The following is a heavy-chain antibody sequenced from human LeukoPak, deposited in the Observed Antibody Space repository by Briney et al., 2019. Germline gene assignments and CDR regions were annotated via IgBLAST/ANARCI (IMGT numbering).Heavy chain of an antibody. CDR1: GFTFSSYG. V-gene: IGHV3-30*18. J-gene: IGHJ4*02. D-gene: IGHD6-6*01. CDR3: AKATRSSGRGAFDY. CDR2: ISYDGSNK. Sequence: GGSLRLSCAASGFTFSSYGMHWVRQAPGKGLEWVAVISYDGSNKYYADSVKGRFTISRDNSKNTLYLQMNSLRAEDTAVYYCAKATRSSGRGAFDYWGQGTLVTVSS.